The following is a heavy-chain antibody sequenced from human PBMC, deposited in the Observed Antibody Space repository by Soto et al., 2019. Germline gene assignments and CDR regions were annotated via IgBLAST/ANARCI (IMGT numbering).Heavy chain of an antibody. V-gene: IGHV6-1*01. D-gene: IGHD2-2*01. CDR2: TYYRSKWYN. Sequence: SQTLSLTCAISGDSVSSNSAAWNWIRQSPSRGLEWLGRTYYRSKWYNDYAVSVKSRITINPDTSKNQFSLQLNSVTPEDTAVYYCARADCSSTSCEGWFDPWGQGTLVTV. CDR1: GDSVSSNSAA. J-gene: IGHJ5*02. CDR3: ARADCSSTSCEGWFDP.